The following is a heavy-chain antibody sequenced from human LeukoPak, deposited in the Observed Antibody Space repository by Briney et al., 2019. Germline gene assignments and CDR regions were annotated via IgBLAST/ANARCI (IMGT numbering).Heavy chain of an antibody. CDR2: INPYNGNT. Sequence: ASVKVSCKASVYTFTSYGISWVRQAPAQGPECMGGINPYNGNTNYALKVQGRVNMTTDTSTSTAYMELSSLRSEGAAVYYCASYYYGMDVWGQGTTVTVSS. CDR3: ASYYYGMDV. J-gene: IGHJ6*02. CDR1: VYTFTSYG. V-gene: IGHV1-18*01.